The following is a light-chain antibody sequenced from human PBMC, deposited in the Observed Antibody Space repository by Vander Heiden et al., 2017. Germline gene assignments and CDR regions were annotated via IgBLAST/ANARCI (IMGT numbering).Light chain of an antibody. CDR3: QQHKNWPMFT. V-gene: IGKV3-15*01. CDR1: QSVSSN. J-gene: IGKJ2*01. CDR2: GAS. Sequence: EIVMTQSPATLSVSPGERATLSCRASQSVSSNLAWYQQKPGQAPRLLIYGASTRDTGIPARFSGSGYGKDFTLTISSRQSEDFAVYYYQQHKNWPMFTFGQGTKVDIK.